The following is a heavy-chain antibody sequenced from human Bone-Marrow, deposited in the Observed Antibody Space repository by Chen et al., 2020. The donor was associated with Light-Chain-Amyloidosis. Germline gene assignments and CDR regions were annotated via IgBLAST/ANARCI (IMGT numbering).Heavy chain of an antibody. Sequence: QLQLQESGQGLVKPSETLSLTCTVSGDSINSSPYFWGWIRQSPGNGLEWIGTVFSTGTTYYNPSLKSRLTISVDTSKNQFSLKLSSVTAADTAVYYCARHPRYLDWFDPWGQGTLVIVSS. V-gene: IGHV4-39*01. CDR2: VFSTGTT. CDR3: ARHPRYLDWFDP. J-gene: IGHJ5*02. D-gene: IGHD3-16*02. CDR1: GDSINSSPYF.